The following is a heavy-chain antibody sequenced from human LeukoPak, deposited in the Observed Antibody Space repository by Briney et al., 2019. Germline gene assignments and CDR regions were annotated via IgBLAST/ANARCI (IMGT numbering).Heavy chain of an antibody. CDR3: AKGGANIVVVVAPRDYYGMDV. CDR2: ISYDGSNK. J-gene: IGHJ6*02. Sequence: GRSLRLSCAAPGFTFSSYGMHWVRQAPGKGLEWVAVISYDGSNKYYADSVKGRFTISRDNSKNTLYLQMNSLRAEDTAVYYCAKGGANIVVVVAPRDYYGMDVWGQGTTVTVSS. CDR1: GFTFSSYG. V-gene: IGHV3-30*18. D-gene: IGHD2-15*01.